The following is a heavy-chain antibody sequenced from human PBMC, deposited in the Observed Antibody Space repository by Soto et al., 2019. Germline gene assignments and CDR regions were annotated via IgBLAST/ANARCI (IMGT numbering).Heavy chain of an antibody. CDR3: RHFDI. CDR1: GGSISSSNW. CDR2: IYHSGST. Sequence: QVQLQESGPGLVKPSGTLSLTCAVSGGSISSSNWWSWVRQPPGKGLEWIGAIYHSGSTNYNPSLRGRVTISVDKSKNQFSLKLSSVTAADTAMYYCRHFDIWGQGTMVTVSS. J-gene: IGHJ3*02. V-gene: IGHV4-4*02.